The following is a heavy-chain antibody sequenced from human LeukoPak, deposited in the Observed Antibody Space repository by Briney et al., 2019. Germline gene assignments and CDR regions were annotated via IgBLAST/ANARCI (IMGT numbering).Heavy chain of an antibody. CDR3: ARGVQGPLGDWFDP. V-gene: IGHV1-8*01. CDR1: GYTFTSYD. J-gene: IGHJ5*02. D-gene: IGHD1-1*01. CDR2: MNPNSGNT. Sequence: ALVKVSCKASGYTFTSYDINWVRQATGQGLEWMGWMNPNSGNTGYAQKFQGRVTMTRNTSISTAYMELSSLRSEDTAVYYCARGVQGPLGDWFDPWGQGTLVTVSS.